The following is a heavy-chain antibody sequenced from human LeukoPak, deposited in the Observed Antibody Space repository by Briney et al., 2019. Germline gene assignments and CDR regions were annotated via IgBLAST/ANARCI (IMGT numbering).Heavy chain of an antibody. CDR1: GFTFSRYW. CDR3: ARSPTGSGWYYFDY. Sequence: GGSLRLSCAASGFTFSRYWMSWVRQAPGKGLEWVSYISSSGSTIYYADSVKGRFTISRDNAKNSLYLQMNSLRAEDTAVYYCARSPTGSGWYYFDYWGQGTLVTVSS. J-gene: IGHJ4*02. CDR2: ISSSGSTI. V-gene: IGHV3-48*03. D-gene: IGHD6-19*01.